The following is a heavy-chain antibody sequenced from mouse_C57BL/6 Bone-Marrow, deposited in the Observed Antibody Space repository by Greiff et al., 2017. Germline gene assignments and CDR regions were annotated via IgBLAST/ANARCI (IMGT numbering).Heavy chain of an antibody. V-gene: IGHV5-9*01. Sequence: EVKVVESGAGLVKPGGSLKLSCAASGFTFSSYTMSWVRQTPEKRLQWVAAISGGGGYTYYPDSVRGRFPISKDNDKKIVYLQESNLRTENTGLYYCSGQVNTVVAAKYLDDWGQGTTVTVSS. CDR1: GFTFSSYT. J-gene: IGHJ1*01. CDR3: SGQVNTVVAAKYLDD. CDR2: ISGGGGYT. D-gene: IGHD1-1*01.